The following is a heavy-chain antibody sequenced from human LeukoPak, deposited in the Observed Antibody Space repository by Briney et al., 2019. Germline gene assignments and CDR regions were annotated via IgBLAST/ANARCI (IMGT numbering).Heavy chain of an antibody. J-gene: IGHJ3*02. D-gene: IGHD6-19*01. Sequence: SEALSLTCTVSGGSMNGYYWSWIRQTAGKGLEWIGRVYSSGNTNYAPSLQSRVTMSIDTSNNHFSLRLNFVTAADTAIYYCARHLKVVDRWLVGWHAFDIWGQGTMVTVSS. CDR1: GGSMNGYY. CDR2: VYSSGNT. CDR3: ARHLKVVDRWLVGWHAFDI. V-gene: IGHV4-4*07.